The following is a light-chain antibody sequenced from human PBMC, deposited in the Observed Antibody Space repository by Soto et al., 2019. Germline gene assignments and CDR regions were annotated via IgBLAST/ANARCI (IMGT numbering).Light chain of an antibody. CDR2: AAS. J-gene: IGKJ1*01. CDR3: QKYDSARWT. V-gene: IGKV1-27*01. CDR1: QGITNY. Sequence: IQMTQSPSSLSASVGDRVTITCRASQGITNYLAWYQQKPGKVPRLLIYAASSLQSGVPSRFSGSGSGTDFTLTISSLQPEDVATYYCQKYDSARWTFGQGTEVDIK.